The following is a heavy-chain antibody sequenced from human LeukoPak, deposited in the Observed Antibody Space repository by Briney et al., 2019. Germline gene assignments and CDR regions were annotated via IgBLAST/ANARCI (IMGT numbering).Heavy chain of an antibody. J-gene: IGHJ3*02. CDR3: AREEDYDFWSGYYTNDAFDI. CDR2: INTDGSST. Sequence: PGGSLRLSCAASGFTFSDYVMGWVRQAPGKGLVWVSRINTDGSSTSYADSVKGRFTISRDNAKNTLYLQMNSLRAEDTAVYYCAREEDYDFWSGYYTNDAFDIWGQGTMVTVSS. D-gene: IGHD3-3*01. CDR1: GFTFSDYV. V-gene: IGHV3-74*01.